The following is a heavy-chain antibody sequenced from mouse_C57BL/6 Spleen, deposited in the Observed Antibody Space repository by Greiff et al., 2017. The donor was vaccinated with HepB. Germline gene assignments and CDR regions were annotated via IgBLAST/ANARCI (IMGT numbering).Heavy chain of an antibody. Sequence: QVQLQQPGAELVRAGSSVKLSCKASGYTFTSYWMDWVKQRPGQGLEWIGNIYPSDSETHYNQKFKDKATLTVDKSSSTAYMQLSSLTSEDSAVYYCARVPYYYGSFDYWGQGTTLTVSS. CDR3: ARVPYYYGSFDY. V-gene: IGHV1-61*01. D-gene: IGHD1-1*01. CDR2: IYPSDSET. J-gene: IGHJ2*01. CDR1: GYTFTSYW.